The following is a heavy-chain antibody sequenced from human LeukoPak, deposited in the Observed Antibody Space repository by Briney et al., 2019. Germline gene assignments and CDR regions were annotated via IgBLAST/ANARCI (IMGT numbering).Heavy chain of an antibody. V-gene: IGHV3-15*01. CDR1: GFTFSNAW. CDR3: TTDGRKYAY. CDR2: IKSKTDGGTT. J-gene: IGHJ4*02. D-gene: IGHD1-26*01. Sequence: GGSLRLACAASGFTFSNAWMSWVRQAPGKGLEGLSRIKSKTDGGTTDYAAPGKGRFPISRDDSKNTLYLHMNSLKTEDTAVYYCTTDGRKYAYWGQGPVVTVSS.